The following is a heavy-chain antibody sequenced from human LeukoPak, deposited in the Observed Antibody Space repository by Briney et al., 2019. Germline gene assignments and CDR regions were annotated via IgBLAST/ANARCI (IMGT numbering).Heavy chain of an antibody. Sequence: ASVKVSCKASGYTFTGYYVHWVRQAPGQGLEWMGRINPNSGGTNYAQKFQGRVTMTRDTSISTAYMELSRLRSDDTAVYYCARDPRITIFGVVMGNWFDPWGQGTLVTVSS. CDR2: INPNSGGT. CDR1: GYTFTGYY. CDR3: ARDPRITIFGVVMGNWFDP. V-gene: IGHV1-2*06. J-gene: IGHJ5*02. D-gene: IGHD3-3*01.